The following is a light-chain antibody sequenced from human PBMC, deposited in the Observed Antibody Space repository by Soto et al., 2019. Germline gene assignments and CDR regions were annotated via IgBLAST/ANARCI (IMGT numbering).Light chain of an antibody. V-gene: IGKV3-11*01. CDR2: DAS. Sequence: EIVLTQSPATLSLSPGEGATLSCRASQSVSNYLAWYQQKPGQAPRLLIYDASNRATGIPARFSGSGSGTDFTLTISSLEPEDFAVYYCQQRSSWPPITFGQGTRLEIK. J-gene: IGKJ5*01. CDR3: QQRSSWPPIT. CDR1: QSVSNY.